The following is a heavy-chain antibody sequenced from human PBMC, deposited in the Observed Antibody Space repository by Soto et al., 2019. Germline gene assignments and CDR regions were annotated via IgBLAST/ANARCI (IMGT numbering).Heavy chain of an antibody. V-gene: IGHV3-21*01. J-gene: IGHJ3*02. Sequence: GGSLRLSCAASGFTFSSYSMNWVRQAPGKGLEWVSSISSSSSYIYYADSVKCRFTISRDNAKNSLYLQMNSLRAEDTAVYYCARDPGRRDWNLANDAFDIWGQGTMVTVSS. CDR1: GFTFSSYS. CDR2: ISSSSSYI. CDR3: ARDPGRRDWNLANDAFDI. D-gene: IGHD1-1*01.